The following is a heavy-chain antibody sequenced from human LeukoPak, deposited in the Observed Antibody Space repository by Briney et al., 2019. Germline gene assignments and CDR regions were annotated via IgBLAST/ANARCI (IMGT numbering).Heavy chain of an antibody. Sequence: SGTLSLTCTVSGGSISSYYWSWIRQPPGKGLEWIGYIYYSGSTNYNPSLKSRVTISVDTSKNQFSLKLSSVTAADTAVYYCARGPSRGWELPFDYWGQGTLVTVSS. CDR3: ARGPSRGWELPFDY. CDR1: GGSISSYY. CDR2: IYYSGST. D-gene: IGHD1-26*01. J-gene: IGHJ4*02. V-gene: IGHV4-59*12.